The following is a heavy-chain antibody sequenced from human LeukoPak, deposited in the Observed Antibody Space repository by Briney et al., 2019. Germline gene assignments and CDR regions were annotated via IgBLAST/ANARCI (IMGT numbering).Heavy chain of an antibody. CDR2: IKQDASEK. V-gene: IGHV3-7*01. CDR1: GFTFSSYW. D-gene: IGHD4-17*01. J-gene: IGHJ4*02. Sequence: GGSLRLSCAASGFTFSSYWMSWVRQAPGKGLEWVANIKQDASEKYYVDSVKGRFTISRDNAKNSLYLQMNSLRAEDTAVYYCARTSSYGDYGEEFRYWGQGTLVTVSS. CDR3: ARTSSYGDYGEEFRY.